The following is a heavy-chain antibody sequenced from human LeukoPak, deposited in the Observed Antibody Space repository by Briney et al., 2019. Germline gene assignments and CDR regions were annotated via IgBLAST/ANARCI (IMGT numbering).Heavy chain of an antibody. Sequence: GGSLRLSCAASGFTVSSNYMSWVRQAPGKGLEWVSVIYSGGSTYYADSVKGRFTISRDNSKNTLYLQMNSLRAEDTAVYYCASEGYCSGGSCLNFDYWGQGTLVTVSS. J-gene: IGHJ4*02. D-gene: IGHD2-15*01. CDR2: IYSGGST. CDR3: ASEGYCSGGSCLNFDY. CDR1: GFTVSSNY. V-gene: IGHV3-66*01.